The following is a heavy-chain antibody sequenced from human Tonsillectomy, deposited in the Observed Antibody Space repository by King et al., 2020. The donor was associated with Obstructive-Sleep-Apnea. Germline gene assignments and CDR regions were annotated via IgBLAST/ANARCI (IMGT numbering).Heavy chain of an antibody. Sequence: QLQESGPGLLKPSETLSLTCTVSGGSISSYYWSWIRQPPGKGLEWIGYIYYSGSTNYNPSLKSRVTISVDTSKNQFSLKLNSVTAADTAVYYCARGISRVVVAATGGFDPWGQGTLVTVSS. CDR3: ARGISRVVVAATGGFDP. D-gene: IGHD2-15*01. CDR1: GGSISSYY. J-gene: IGHJ5*02. CDR2: IYYSGST. V-gene: IGHV4-59*01.